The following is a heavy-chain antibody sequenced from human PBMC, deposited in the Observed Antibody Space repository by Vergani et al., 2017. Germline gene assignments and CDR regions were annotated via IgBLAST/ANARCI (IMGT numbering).Heavy chain of an antibody. J-gene: IGHJ5*02. V-gene: IGHV4-38-2*01. Sequence: QVQLQESGPGLVKPSETLSLTCVVSGYSISSAYYWGWIRQPPGKGLEWIGSIYHSGRTHYNPSLKSRVTISIDTSKNQFSLKLTSVTATDTAVYYCARLDGYCTSTLCYSGFDPWGQGTLVTVSS. CDR1: GYSISSAYY. CDR2: IYHSGRT. D-gene: IGHD2-2*03. CDR3: ARLDGYCTSTLCYSGFDP.